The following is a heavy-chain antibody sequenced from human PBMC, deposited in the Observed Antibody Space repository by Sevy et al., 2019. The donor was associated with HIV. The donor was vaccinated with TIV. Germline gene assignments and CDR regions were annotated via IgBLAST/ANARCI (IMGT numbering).Heavy chain of an antibody. Sequence: GESLKISCAASGFSFSSYWMSWVRQAPGKGLEWVATMKQDGTEKDYVDSVKGRFTISRDNTKSSLFLQMNSLSAEGTAVYYCVREGLGGYSYSLDCWGQGTLVTVSS. D-gene: IGHD5-18*01. J-gene: IGHJ4*02. CDR2: MKQDGTEK. CDR3: VREGLGGYSYSLDC. CDR1: GFSFSSYW. V-gene: IGHV3-7*01.